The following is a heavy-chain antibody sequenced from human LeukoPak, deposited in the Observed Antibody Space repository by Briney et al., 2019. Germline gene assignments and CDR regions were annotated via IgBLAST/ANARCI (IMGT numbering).Heavy chain of an antibody. CDR2: IYYSGST. D-gene: IGHD6-19*01. V-gene: IGHV4-59*01. Sequence: SSETLSLTCTVSGGSISSYHWSWIRQPPGKGLEWIGYIYYSGSTNYNPSPKSRVTISVDTSKNQFSLKLSSVTAADTAVYYCARDGAVAGFDYWGQGTLVTVSS. CDR3: ARDGAVAGFDY. CDR1: GGSISSYH. J-gene: IGHJ4*02.